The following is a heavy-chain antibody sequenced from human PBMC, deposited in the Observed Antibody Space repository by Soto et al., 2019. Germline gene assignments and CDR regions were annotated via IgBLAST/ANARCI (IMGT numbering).Heavy chain of an antibody. CDR3: AKDLGQDYYGSGSYFRRDYYYYMDV. J-gene: IGHJ6*03. D-gene: IGHD3-10*01. CDR2: ISGSGGST. V-gene: IGHV3-23*01. Sequence: GGSLRLSCAASGFTFSSYAMSWVRQAPGKGLEWVSAISGSGGSTYYAESVKGRFTISRDNSKNTLYLQMNSLRAEDTAVYYCAKDLGQDYYGSGSYFRRDYYYYMDVWGKGTTVTVSS. CDR1: GFTFSSYA.